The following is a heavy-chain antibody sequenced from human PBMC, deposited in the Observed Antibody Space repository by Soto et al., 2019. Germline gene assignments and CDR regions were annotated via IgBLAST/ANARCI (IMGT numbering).Heavy chain of an antibody. J-gene: IGHJ3*02. CDR3: AKYGVWSLSGWTNDAFDI. Sequence: PGGSLRLSCAASGFTFSSYAMSWVRQAPGKGLEWVSAISGSGGSTYYADSVKGRFTISRDNSKNTLYLQMNSLRAEDTAVYYCAKYGVWSLSGWTNDAFDIWGQGTMVTVSS. CDR1: GFTFSSYA. V-gene: IGHV3-23*01. D-gene: IGHD2-8*01. CDR2: ISGSGGST.